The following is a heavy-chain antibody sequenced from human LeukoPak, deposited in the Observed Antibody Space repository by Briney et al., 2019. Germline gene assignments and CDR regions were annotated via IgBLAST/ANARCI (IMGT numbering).Heavy chain of an antibody. CDR3: ARTGTDAYCGGDCYS. CDR1: GYTFTSYA. Sequence: ASVTVSCKASGYTFTSYAMHWVRQAPGQRLEWMGWINAGNGNTKYSQKFQGRVTITRDTSASTAYMELSSLRSEDTAVYYCARTGTDAYCGGDCYSWGQGTLVTVSS. V-gene: IGHV1-3*01. D-gene: IGHD2-21*02. CDR2: INAGNGNT. J-gene: IGHJ5*02.